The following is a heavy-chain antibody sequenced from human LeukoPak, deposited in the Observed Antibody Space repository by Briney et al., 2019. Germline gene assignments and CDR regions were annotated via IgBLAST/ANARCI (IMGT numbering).Heavy chain of an antibody. J-gene: IGHJ4*02. V-gene: IGHV1-69*02. CDR2: IIPILGLA. Sequence: RASVKVSCKASGGTFSSYTISWVRQAPGQGLEWMGRIIPILGLANYAQKFQGRVTITADKSTSTAYMELSSLRSEDTAVYYCQLNIVVVPAAIREVGATPAYWGQGTLATVSS. CDR3: QLNIVVVPAAIREVGATPAY. D-gene: IGHD2-2*02. CDR1: GGTFSSYT.